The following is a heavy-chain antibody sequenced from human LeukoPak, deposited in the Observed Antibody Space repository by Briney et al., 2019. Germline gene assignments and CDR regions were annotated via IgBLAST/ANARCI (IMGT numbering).Heavy chain of an antibody. D-gene: IGHD1-26*01. CDR1: GFTFSSYS. Sequence: GGSLRLSRAASGFTFSSYSMNWVRQAPGKGLEWVSSISSSSSYIYYADSVKGRFTISRDNAKNSLYLQMNSLRAEDTAVYYCARENSGSYGSFDYWGQGTLVTVSS. J-gene: IGHJ4*02. CDR3: ARENSGSYGSFDY. V-gene: IGHV3-21*01. CDR2: ISSSSSYI.